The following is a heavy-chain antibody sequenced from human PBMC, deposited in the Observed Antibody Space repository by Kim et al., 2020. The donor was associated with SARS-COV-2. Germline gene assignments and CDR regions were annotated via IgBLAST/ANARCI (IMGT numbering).Heavy chain of an antibody. CDR2: ISYDGSNK. CDR3: ARDLHDYGDYRNPPAQN. Sequence: GGSLRLSCAASGFTFSSYAMHWVRQAPGKGLEWVAVISYDGSNKYYADSVKGRFTISRDNSKNTLYLQMNSLRAEDTAVYYCARDLHDYGDYRNPPAQNWGQGTLVTVSS. J-gene: IGHJ4*02. V-gene: IGHV3-30*04. D-gene: IGHD4-17*01. CDR1: GFTFSSYA.